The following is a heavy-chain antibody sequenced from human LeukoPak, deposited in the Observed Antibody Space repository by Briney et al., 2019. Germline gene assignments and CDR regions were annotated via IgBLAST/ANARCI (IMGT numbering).Heavy chain of an antibody. Sequence: ASVKVSCKASGYTFTGYYIHWVRQAPGQGLEWMGWINPNSGDTNYAQKFQGRVTMTRDTSISTAYMELSRLRSDDTAVYYCVRLAVADTDFDYWGQGTLVTVSS. CDR1: GYTFTGYY. CDR3: VRLAVADTDFDY. D-gene: IGHD6-19*01. J-gene: IGHJ4*02. CDR2: INPNSGDT. V-gene: IGHV1-2*02.